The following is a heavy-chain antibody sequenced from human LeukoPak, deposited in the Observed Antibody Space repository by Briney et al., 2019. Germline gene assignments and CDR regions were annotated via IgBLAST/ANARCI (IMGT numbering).Heavy chain of an antibody. CDR2: IYSGGST. D-gene: IGHD6-6*01. Sequence: GGSLRLSWAASGFTVSSNYMRGVRQAPGKGLEWVSVIYSGGSTYYADSVKGRFTISRDNSKNTLYLQMNSLRAEDTAVYYCARDGPGYSRSSDYFDYWGPGTLVTVSS. CDR3: ARDGPGYSRSSDYFDY. V-gene: IGHV3-66*01. CDR1: GFTVSSNY. J-gene: IGHJ4*02.